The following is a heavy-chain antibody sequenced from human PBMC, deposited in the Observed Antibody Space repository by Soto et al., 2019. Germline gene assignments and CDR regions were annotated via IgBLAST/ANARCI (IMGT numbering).Heavy chain of an antibody. V-gene: IGHV4-59*08. CDR1: GGSISSYY. J-gene: IGHJ5*02. Sequence: SETLSLTCTVSGGSISSYYWSWIRQPPGKGLEWIGYIYYSGSTNYNPSLKSRVTISVDTSKNRFSLKLSSVTAADTAVYYCARHGLLNRITTREGRWFDPWGQGTLVTVS. D-gene: IGHD3-22*01. CDR2: IYYSGST. CDR3: ARHGLLNRITTREGRWFDP.